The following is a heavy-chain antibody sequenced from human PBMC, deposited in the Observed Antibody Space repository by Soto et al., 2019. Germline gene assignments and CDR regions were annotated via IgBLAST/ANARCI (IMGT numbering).Heavy chain of an antibody. CDR1: GFSLSTTGVG. CDR2: IYWDDDK. V-gene: IGHV2-5*02. J-gene: IGHJ5*02. CDR3: AQRLPHYGLRRERGNWFDP. D-gene: IGHD3-10*01. Sequence: QITLKESGPPLVRPTQTLTLTCTFSGFSLSTTGVGVGWIRQPPGKALEWLALIYWDDDKRYSPSLKSRLTITKDTSKNEVILTMTNMDPVDTARYYCAQRLPHYGLRRERGNWFDPWGQGTLVTVSS.